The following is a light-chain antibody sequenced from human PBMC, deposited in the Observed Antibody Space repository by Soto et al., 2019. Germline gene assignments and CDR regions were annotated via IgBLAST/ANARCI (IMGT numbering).Light chain of an antibody. CDR1: QAISHY. CDR2: GAS. J-gene: IGKJ4*01. CDR3: LQHNTYPLS. V-gene: IGKV1-17*03. Sequence: DIQITQSPSAMSASVGDRVTITCRSSQAISHYLAWFHQRPGKVPKRLIYGASTLESGVPSRFSGSGSGTEFTLTISSLQPEDFGTYYCLQHNTYPLSFGGWTKGDI.